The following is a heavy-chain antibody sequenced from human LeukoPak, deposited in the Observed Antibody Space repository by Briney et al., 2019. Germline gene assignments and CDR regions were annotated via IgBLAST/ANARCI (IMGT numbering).Heavy chain of an antibody. V-gene: IGHV4-34*01. D-gene: IGHD3-10*01. J-gene: IGHJ4*02. Sequence: SGTLCLTCAVYGESMIGHYWTWVRQPPGKRLEWIGEIHHSGGINSNPSLKNRVTMSIDMSTNQFSLKLNSGTAADTTVYYCARATASGSGRAYDHWAQGNLVPASS. CDR1: GESMIGHY. CDR3: ARATASGSGRAYDH. CDR2: IHHSGGI.